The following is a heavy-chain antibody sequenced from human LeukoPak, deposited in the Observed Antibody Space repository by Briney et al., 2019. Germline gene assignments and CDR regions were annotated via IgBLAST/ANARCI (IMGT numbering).Heavy chain of an antibody. V-gene: IGHV3-21*01. J-gene: IGHJ4*02. D-gene: IGHD3-22*01. CDR3: ARPDSSGYIDY. CDR2: ISSSSSYI. Sequence: GGSLRLSCAASGFTFSSYSMNWVRQAPGKGLGWVSSISSSSSYIYYADSVKGRFTISRDNAKNSLYLQMNSLRAEDTAVYYCARPDSSGYIDYWGQGTLVTVSS. CDR1: GFTFSSYS.